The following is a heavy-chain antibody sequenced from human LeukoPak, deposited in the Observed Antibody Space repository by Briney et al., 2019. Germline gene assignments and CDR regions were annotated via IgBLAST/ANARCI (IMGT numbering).Heavy chain of an antibody. Sequence: PSETLSLTCAVYGGSFSGYYWSWIRQPPGKGLEWIGEINHSGSTNYNPSLKSRVTISVDTSKNQFSLKLSSVTAADTAVYYCARGRQRPDYWGQGTLVTVSS. J-gene: IGHJ4*02. V-gene: IGHV4-34*01. CDR3: ARGRQRPDY. CDR1: GGSFSGYY. CDR2: INHSGST.